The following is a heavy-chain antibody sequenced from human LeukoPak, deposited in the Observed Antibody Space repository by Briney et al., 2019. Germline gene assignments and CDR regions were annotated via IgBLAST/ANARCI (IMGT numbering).Heavy chain of an antibody. CDR2: ISGSGGST. Sequence: GGSLRLSCAASGFTFSSYAMSWVRQAPGKGLEWVSAISGSGGSTYYADSVKGRFTISRDNSKNTLYLQMNSLRAEDTAVYYCANGKLEPRSYFDYWGQGTLVTVSS. J-gene: IGHJ4*02. V-gene: IGHV3-23*01. D-gene: IGHD1-1*01. CDR1: GFTFSSYA. CDR3: ANGKLEPRSYFDY.